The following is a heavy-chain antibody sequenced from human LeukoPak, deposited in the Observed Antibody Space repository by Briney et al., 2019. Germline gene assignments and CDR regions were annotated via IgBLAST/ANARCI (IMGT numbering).Heavy chain of an antibody. CDR3: ARDRVAAAAFDY. CDR2: INPNSGGT. CDR1: GYTFTGYY. J-gene: IGHJ4*02. D-gene: IGHD6-13*01. Sequence: ASVKVSCKASGYTFTGYYMHWVRQAPGQGLEWMGWINPNSGGTNYAQKFQGRVTMTRDTSISTAYMELSRLRSDDTAVYYCARDRVAAAAFDYWGQGTLVTVSS. V-gene: IGHV1-2*02.